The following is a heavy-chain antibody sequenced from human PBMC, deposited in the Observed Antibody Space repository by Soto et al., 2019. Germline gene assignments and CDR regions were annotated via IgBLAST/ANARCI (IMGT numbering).Heavy chain of an antibody. J-gene: IGHJ4*02. CDR3: ARHWAYYDSSGYYLDY. D-gene: IGHD3-22*01. CDR1: GYSFTSDW. Sequence: GESLKISCSGSGYSFTSDWIGWVRQMPWKGLEWMGIIYPGDSDTRYSPSFQGQVTISADKSISTAYLQWSSLKASDTAMYYCARHWAYYDSSGYYLDYWGQGTLVTVSS. V-gene: IGHV5-51*01. CDR2: IYPGDSDT.